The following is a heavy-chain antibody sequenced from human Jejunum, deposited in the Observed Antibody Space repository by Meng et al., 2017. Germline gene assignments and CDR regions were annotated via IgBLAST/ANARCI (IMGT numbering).Heavy chain of an antibody. CDR2: INNDGSDT. CDR3: ARDKPHNWFDP. Sequence: EVQGSGPGVVLVPHGVSLTLSCAASGFTFNNYWMHWVRQAPGKGLVWVSRINNDGSDTNYADSVKGRFTISRDNAQNMLYLQMNSLRVEDTAVYYCARDKPHNWFDPWGQGTLVTVSS. CDR1: GFTFNNYW. V-gene: IGHV3-74*01. J-gene: IGHJ5*02.